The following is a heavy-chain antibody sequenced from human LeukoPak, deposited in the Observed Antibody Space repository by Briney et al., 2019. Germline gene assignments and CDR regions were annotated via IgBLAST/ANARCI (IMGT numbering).Heavy chain of an antibody. D-gene: IGHD3-10*01. J-gene: IGHJ3*02. V-gene: IGHV3-21*01. CDR1: GFTFSSYS. CDR2: ISSSSSYI. Sequence: GGSLRLSCAASGFTFSSYSMNWVRPAPGKGLEWVSSISSSSSYIYYADSVKGRFTISRDNAKNSLYLQMNSLRAEDTAVYYCARDQGRGIWFGELIDAFDIWGQGTMVTVSS. CDR3: ARDQGRGIWFGELIDAFDI.